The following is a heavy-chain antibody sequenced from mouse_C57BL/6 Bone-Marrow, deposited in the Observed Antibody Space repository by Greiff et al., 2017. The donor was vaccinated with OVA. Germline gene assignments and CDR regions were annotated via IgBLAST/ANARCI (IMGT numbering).Heavy chain of an antibody. CDR3: ARRDYGSTPGFAY. V-gene: IGHV1-69*01. CDR1: GYTFTSCW. D-gene: IGHD1-1*01. CDR2: IDPSDSYT. Sequence: QVQLKQPGAELVMPGASVKLSCKASGYTFTSCWMHWVKQRPGQGLEWIGEIDPSDSYTNYNQKFKGKSTLTVDKSSSTAYMQLSSLTSEDSAVYYCARRDYGSTPGFAYWGQGTLVTVSA. J-gene: IGHJ3*01.